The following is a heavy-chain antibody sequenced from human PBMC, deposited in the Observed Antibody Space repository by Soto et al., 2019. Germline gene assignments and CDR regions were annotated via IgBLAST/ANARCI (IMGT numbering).Heavy chain of an antibody. CDR3: ARADHGRAPRGGNWFDP. CDR2: TSAYTLNT. D-gene: IGHD4-17*01. J-gene: IGHJ5*02. CDR1: GYTFTNYG. V-gene: IGHV1-18*01. Sequence: QVHLVQSGGEVKKPGASVKVSCTASGYTFTNYGVVGVRQAPGQGFEWMGWTSAYTLNTNYEQKFQGRVTVTTDTSTSTAYMELRSLRPDVTAVYYCARADHGRAPRGGNWFDPWGQGTLVTVSP.